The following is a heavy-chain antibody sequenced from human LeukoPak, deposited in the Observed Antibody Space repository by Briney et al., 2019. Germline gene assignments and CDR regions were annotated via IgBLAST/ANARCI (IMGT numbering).Heavy chain of an antibody. CDR1: GYTFTSYY. D-gene: IGHD5-18*01. V-gene: IGHV1-46*01. CDR3: ARRGYSYGTHWYFDL. Sequence: ASVKVSCKASGYTFTSYYMHWVRQAPGQGLEWMGIINPSGGSTSYAQKFQGRVTMTRDTSTSTVYMELSSLRSEDTAVYYCARRGYSYGTHWYFDLWGRGTLVTVSS. J-gene: IGHJ2*01. CDR2: INPSGGST.